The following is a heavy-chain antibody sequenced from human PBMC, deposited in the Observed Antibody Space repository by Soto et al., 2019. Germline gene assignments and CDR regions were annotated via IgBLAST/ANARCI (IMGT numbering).Heavy chain of an antibody. D-gene: IGHD2-21*02. CDR1: GVSVSSGY. Sequence: SETLSLTCIVSGVSVSSGYCTWIRQSPGKELEWIGYISHSGPRHYRASLQSRLTMSIETSKNQFSLNLTSVTAADTAVYFCAREDDGGDRDYYGLDIWGQGTTVTVSS. J-gene: IGHJ6*02. V-gene: IGHV4-59*02. CDR3: AREDDGGDRDYYGLDI. CDR2: ISHSGPR.